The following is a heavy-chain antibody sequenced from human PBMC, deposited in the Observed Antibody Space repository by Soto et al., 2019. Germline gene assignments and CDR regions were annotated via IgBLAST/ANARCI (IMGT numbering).Heavy chain of an antibody. Sequence: QVQLQESGPGLVKPSETLSLTCTVSGGSISSYYWSWIRQPPGKGLEWIGYTDYSGSTNYNPSLTSRVIISVDTSKNPFSLKLSSVTAADTAVYYCARPPKPWLVLLGWFDPWGQGTLVTVSS. CDR2: TDYSGST. V-gene: IGHV4-59*08. J-gene: IGHJ5*02. CDR3: ARPPKPWLVLLGWFDP. CDR1: GGSISSYY. D-gene: IGHD6-19*01.